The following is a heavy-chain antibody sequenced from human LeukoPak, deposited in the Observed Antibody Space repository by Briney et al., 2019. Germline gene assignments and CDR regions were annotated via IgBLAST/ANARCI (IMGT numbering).Heavy chain of an antibody. CDR1: GFTFSSYE. Sequence: GGSLRLSCAASGFTFSSYEMNWVRQAPGKGLEWVSYISSSGSTIYYADSVKGRFTISRDNAKNSLYLQMNSLRAEDTAVYYCARFWSGYSTLDYWGQGTLVTASS. CDR2: ISSSGSTI. J-gene: IGHJ4*02. CDR3: ARFWSGYSTLDY. V-gene: IGHV3-48*03. D-gene: IGHD3-3*01.